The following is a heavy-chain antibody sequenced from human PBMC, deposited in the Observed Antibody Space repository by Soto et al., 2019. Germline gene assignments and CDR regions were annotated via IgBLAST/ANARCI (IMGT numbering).Heavy chain of an antibody. CDR3: ARGIVGATSLIAY. J-gene: IGHJ4*02. Sequence: QPGVSLRLSCAASGFTFSSYAMHWVRQAPGKGLEWVAVISYDGSNKYYADSVKGRFTISRDNSKNTLYLQMNSLRAEDTAVYYCARGIVGATSLIAYWGQGT. V-gene: IGHV3-30-3*01. CDR1: GFTFSSYA. CDR2: ISYDGSNK. D-gene: IGHD1-26*01.